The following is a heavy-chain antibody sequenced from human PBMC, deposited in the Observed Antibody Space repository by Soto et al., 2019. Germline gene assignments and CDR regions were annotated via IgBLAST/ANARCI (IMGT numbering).Heavy chain of an antibody. CDR2: ISAYNFNT. V-gene: IGHV1-18*01. D-gene: IGHD3-22*01. CDR1: GYTFTSYG. CDR3: ARDLTPGVVDH. J-gene: IGHJ4*02. Sequence: QVQVVRSGAEVKKPGASVKVSCKASGYTFTSYGISWVRQAPGQGLEWMGWISAYNFNTKYAQKLQGRVTRTTDTSTSTAYMELRSLRSDDTAVYYCARDLTPGVVDHWGQGTLVTVSS.